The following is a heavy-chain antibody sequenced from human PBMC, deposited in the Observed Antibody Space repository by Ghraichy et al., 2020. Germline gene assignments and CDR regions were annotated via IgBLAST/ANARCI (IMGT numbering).Heavy chain of an antibody. D-gene: IGHD4-17*01. Sequence: LSLTCAASGFTFSNYAMSWVRQAPGKGLEWVSGIRTSGASTDYVDSVKGRFTISRDNSKNTLFLQINSLRAEDTAVYYCAKTLLPSDTGEVFDYWGQGTLVTVSS. J-gene: IGHJ4*02. V-gene: IGHV3-23*01. CDR3: AKTLLPSDTGEVFDY. CDR2: IRTSGAST. CDR1: GFTFSNYA.